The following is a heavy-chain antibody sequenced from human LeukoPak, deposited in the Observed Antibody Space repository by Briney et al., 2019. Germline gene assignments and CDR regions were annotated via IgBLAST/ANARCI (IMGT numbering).Heavy chain of an antibody. CDR2: ISSSSDYI. CDR1: GFTFTTYT. D-gene: IGHD2-2*01. Sequence: GGPLRLSCAASGFTFTTYTMNWVRQAPGKGLEWISSISSSSDYIYYADSVRGRFTVSRDNSKNSLFLQMNSLRAEDTAVYYCAREVPAAMSGFDIWGQGTMVTVSS. J-gene: IGHJ3*02. V-gene: IGHV3-21*01. CDR3: AREVPAAMSGFDI.